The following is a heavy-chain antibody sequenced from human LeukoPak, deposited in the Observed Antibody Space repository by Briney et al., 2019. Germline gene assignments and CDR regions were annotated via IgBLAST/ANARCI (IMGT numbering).Heavy chain of an antibody. V-gene: IGHV6-1*01. CDR1: GDSVSSNSAA. Sequence: SQTLSLTCVISGDSVSSNSAAWNWIRQSPSRGLEWLGRTYYRSKWYNDYAVSVKSRITISPDTSKNQFSLQLNSVTPEDTAVYYCATSTAAGTNAFDIWRQGTMVTVSS. CDR2: TYYRSKWYN. D-gene: IGHD6-13*01. J-gene: IGHJ3*02. CDR3: ATSTAAGTNAFDI.